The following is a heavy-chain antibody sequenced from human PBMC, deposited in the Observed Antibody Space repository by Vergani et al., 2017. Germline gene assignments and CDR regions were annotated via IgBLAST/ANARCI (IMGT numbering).Heavy chain of an antibody. D-gene: IGHD1-14*01. V-gene: IGHV3-30*02. CDR3: AKYLRDTTDGLPDS. J-gene: IGHJ4*02. CDR1: GFTFSNFG. Sequence: QVQLVESAGGVVQPGGSLRLSCAASGFTFSNFGMHWIRQAPGKGLEWLADIGKDGMNTRYGDAVKGRFTVSRDNSKDILYLQMDSLRSEDTALYYCAKYLRDTTDGLPDSWGPGTLVIVSS. CDR2: IGKDGMNT.